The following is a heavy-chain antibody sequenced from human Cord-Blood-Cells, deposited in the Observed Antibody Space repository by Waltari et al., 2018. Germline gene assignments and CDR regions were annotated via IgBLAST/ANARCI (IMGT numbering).Heavy chain of an antibody. J-gene: IGHJ4*02. Sequence: QVQLQQWGAGLLKPSETLSLTCAVYGGSFSGYYWSWIRQPPGKGLEWIGESHHSGRTNDNPALKIRVTISVDTAKNQFSLKLSSVTAADTAVYYCARGYSSGWYYFDYWGQGTLVTVSS. CDR2: SHHSGRT. CDR1: GGSFSGYY. D-gene: IGHD6-19*01. V-gene: IGHV4-34*01. CDR3: ARGYSSGWYYFDY.